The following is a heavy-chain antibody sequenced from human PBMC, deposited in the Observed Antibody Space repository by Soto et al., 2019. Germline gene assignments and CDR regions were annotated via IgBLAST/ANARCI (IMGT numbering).Heavy chain of an antibody. V-gene: IGHV3-23*01. D-gene: IGHD1-26*01. CDR2: INNSGGST. Sequence: GGSLRLSCAASGFTFSNYAMNWVRQAPGRGLEWVSTINNSGGSTYYAGSVRGRFTISRDNSKNTLYLQMNSLRAEDTALYYCAKGGSGSLPVTGFDPWGQGTLVTVSS. J-gene: IGHJ5*02. CDR1: GFTFSNYA. CDR3: AKGGSGSLPVTGFDP.